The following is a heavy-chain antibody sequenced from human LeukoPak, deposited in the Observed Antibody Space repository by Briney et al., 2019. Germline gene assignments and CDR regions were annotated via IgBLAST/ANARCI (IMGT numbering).Heavy chain of an antibody. Sequence: SGGSLRLSCAASGFTFSAYAMHWVRQAPGKGLEWVAVMWYDGSDTHYADSVKGRFTISRDNSKNTLYLQMNSLRAEDTAVYYCARGSTSWYYFDYWGQGTLVTVSS. CDR3: ARGSTSWYYFDY. V-gene: IGHV3-33*01. CDR1: GFTFSAYA. CDR2: MWYDGSDT. D-gene: IGHD2-2*01. J-gene: IGHJ4*02.